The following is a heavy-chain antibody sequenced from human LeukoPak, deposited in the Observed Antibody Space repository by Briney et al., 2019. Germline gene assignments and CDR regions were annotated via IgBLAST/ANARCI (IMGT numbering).Heavy chain of an antibody. Sequence: SETLSLTCTVSGGSISSSSYYWGWIRQPPGKGLEWIGSIYYSGSTYYNPSLKSRVTIPVDTSKNQFSLKLSSVTAADTAVYYCASYSSSWYYSGGFDPWGQGTLVTVSS. V-gene: IGHV4-39*07. CDR1: GGSISSSSYY. D-gene: IGHD6-13*01. CDR2: IYYSGST. J-gene: IGHJ5*02. CDR3: ASYSSSWYYSGGFDP.